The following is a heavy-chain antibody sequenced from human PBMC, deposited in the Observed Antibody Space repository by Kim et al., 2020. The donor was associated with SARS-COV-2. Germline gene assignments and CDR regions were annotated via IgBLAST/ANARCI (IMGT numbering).Heavy chain of an antibody. CDR1: GGSINSYF. CDR2: IHYSGST. D-gene: IGHD6-19*01. J-gene: IGHJ4*02. CDR3: ARGAGWYGS. V-gene: IGHV4-59*01. Sequence: SETLSLTCTVSGGSINSYFWSWIRQPPGRGPEWIGDIHYSGSTNYNPSLESRVTISLDTSKNQFSLRLSSVTAADTALYYCARGAGWYGSWGQGTLVTVSS.